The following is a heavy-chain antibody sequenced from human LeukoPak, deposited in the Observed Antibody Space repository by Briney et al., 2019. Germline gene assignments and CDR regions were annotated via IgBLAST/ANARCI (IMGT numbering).Heavy chain of an antibody. J-gene: IGHJ3*02. CDR3: ARVSRSSWYRHLTNDAFDI. V-gene: IGHV4-59*01. Sequence: SETLSLTCTVSGGSISSYYWSWIRQPPGKGLEWIGYIYYSGSTNYNPSLKGRVTISVDTSKNQFSLKLSSVTAADTAVYYCARVSRSSWYRHLTNDAFDIWGQGTMVTVSS. CDR1: GGSISSYY. D-gene: IGHD6-13*01. CDR2: IYYSGST.